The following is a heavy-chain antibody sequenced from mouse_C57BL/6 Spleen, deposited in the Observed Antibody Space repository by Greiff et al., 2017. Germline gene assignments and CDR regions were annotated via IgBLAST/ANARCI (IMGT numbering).Heavy chain of an antibody. V-gene: IGHV1-59*01. J-gene: IGHJ1*03. CDR1: GYTFTSYW. CDR2: IDPSDSYT. D-gene: IGHD2-3*01. CDR3: ARGIYDGYSLRYFDV. Sequence: QVQLQQPGAELVRPGTSVKLSCKASGYTFTSYWMHWVKQRPGQGLEWIGVIDPSDSYTNYNQKFKGKATLTVDTSSSTAYMQLSSLTSEDSAVYYCARGIYDGYSLRYFDVWGTGTTVTGSS.